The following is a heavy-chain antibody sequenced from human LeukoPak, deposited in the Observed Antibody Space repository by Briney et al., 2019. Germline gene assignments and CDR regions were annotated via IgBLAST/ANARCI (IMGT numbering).Heavy chain of an antibody. D-gene: IGHD3-10*01. Sequence: GGSLRLSCAASGFTFNDYAMNWVRHIPGKGLEWVSLINGDGGNKYYADSVKGRFTIYRENRKDSVYLQMNSLRTEDTALYYCAKNRGVFGPFDYWGQGALVTVSS. J-gene: IGHJ4*02. V-gene: IGHV3-43*02. CDR1: GFTFNDYA. CDR2: INGDGGNK. CDR3: AKNRGVFGPFDY.